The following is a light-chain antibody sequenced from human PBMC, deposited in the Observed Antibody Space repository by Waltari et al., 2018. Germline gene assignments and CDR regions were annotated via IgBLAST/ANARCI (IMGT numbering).Light chain of an antibody. CDR2: EDN. CDR1: SGNIATNS. J-gene: IGLJ2*01. Sequence: FMLTQSHSVSESPGKTVTISCTRSSGNIATNSVQWYQQRPGSAPTKVIYEDNQRPSGVPDRFSGSIDSSSNSASLIISGLKAEDEADYYCQSFDSSHVVFGGGTKLTVL. CDR3: QSFDSSHVV. V-gene: IGLV6-57*03.